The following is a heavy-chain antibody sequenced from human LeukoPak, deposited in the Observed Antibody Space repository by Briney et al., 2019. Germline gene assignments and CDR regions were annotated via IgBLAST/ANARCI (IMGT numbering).Heavy chain of an antibody. V-gene: IGHV4-59*01. D-gene: IGHD2-2*01. J-gene: IGHJ6*03. CDR3: ARAPIVVVPAAPPHYYYYMDV. Sequence: SETLSLTCTVSGGSISSYYWSWIRQPPGKGLEWIGYIYYSGSTNYNPSLKSRVTISVDTSKNQFSLKLSSVTAADTAVYYCARAPIVVVPAAPPHYYYYMDVWGKATTVTVSS. CDR2: IYYSGST. CDR1: GGSISSYY.